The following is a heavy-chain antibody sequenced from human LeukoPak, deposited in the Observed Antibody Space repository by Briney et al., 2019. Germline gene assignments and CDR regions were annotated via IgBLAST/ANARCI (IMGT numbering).Heavy chain of an antibody. CDR1: SDSISSYY. CDR2: IHNSGST. D-gene: IGHD3-16*01. CDR3: ARGIRGAADY. Sequence: SETLSHTCTVASDSISSYYWSWIRQPPGKGLEWIGFIHNSGSTNYNPSLKSRLAMSLDTSKNQFSLNLNSVTAADTAVYYCARGIRGAADYWGQGTLVTVSS. V-gene: IGHV4-59*01. J-gene: IGHJ4*02.